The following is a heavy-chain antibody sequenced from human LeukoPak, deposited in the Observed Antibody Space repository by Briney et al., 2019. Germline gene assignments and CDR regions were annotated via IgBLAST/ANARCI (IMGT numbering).Heavy chain of an antibody. Sequence: GGSLRLSCAASGFTFSSSAMSWVRQAPGKGLEWVSAISSTGGNTYHADSVKGRFTISRDNSKHTLYLQMNSLRVEDTAVYYCARRGESTNYGDYRFDSWGQGTLVIVSS. V-gene: IGHV3-23*01. D-gene: IGHD4-17*01. CDR2: ISSTGGNT. CDR3: ARRGESTNYGDYRFDS. CDR1: GFTFSSSA. J-gene: IGHJ4*02.